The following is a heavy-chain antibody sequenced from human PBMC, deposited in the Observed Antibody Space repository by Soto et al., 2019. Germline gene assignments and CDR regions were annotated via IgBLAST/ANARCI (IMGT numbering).Heavy chain of an antibody. J-gene: IGHJ4*02. D-gene: IGHD3-10*01. CDR2: INAGNGRE. CDR3: ARGGGGVGEASFDS. V-gene: IGHV1-3*01. CDR1: GYTFTSYT. Sequence: QVQLEQSGAEVKKPGASVKVSCKTSGYTFTSYTLHWVRQAPGQGLEWMGWINAGNGREKYSQRFQDRVSLSTDKSPPPAYMKLRTLRSKDTAIYFCARGGGGVGEASFDSWGQGTLVTVSS.